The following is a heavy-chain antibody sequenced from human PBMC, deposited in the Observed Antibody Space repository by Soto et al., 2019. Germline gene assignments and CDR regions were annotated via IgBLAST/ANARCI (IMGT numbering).Heavy chain of an antibody. CDR1: GYTFTSYD. J-gene: IGHJ6*02. D-gene: IGHD3-3*01. CDR3: ARDSTIFGVATPPGGMDV. Sequence: ASVKVSCKASGYTFTSYDINWVRQATGQGLEWMGWMNPNSGNTGYAQKFQGRVTMTRNTSTSTVYMELSSLRSEDTAVYYCARDSTIFGVATPPGGMDVWGQGTTVTVSS. V-gene: IGHV1-8*01. CDR2: MNPNSGNT.